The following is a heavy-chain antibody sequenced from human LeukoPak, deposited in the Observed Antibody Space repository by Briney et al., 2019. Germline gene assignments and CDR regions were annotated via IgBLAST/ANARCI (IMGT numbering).Heavy chain of an antibody. CDR2: IYYSGST. CDR3: ARDTGYSYALYYFDY. D-gene: IGHD5-18*01. Sequence: SETLSLTCTVSGGSISSSSYYWGWIRQPPGKGLEWIGSIYYSGSTYYNPSLKSRVTISVDTSKNQFSLKLSSVTAADTAVYYCARDTGYSYALYYFDYWGQGTLVTVPS. CDR1: GGSISSSSYY. V-gene: IGHV4-39*01. J-gene: IGHJ4*02.